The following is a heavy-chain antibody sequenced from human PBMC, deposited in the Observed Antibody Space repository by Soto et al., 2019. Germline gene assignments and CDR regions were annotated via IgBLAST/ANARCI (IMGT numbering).Heavy chain of an antibody. D-gene: IGHD3-22*01. Sequence: GGSLRLSCEVSGFTFSSYWMHWVRQAPGKGLEWVAVISHDGSKTNYADSVKDRFTISRDNSKDTVYLQMNSLGTEDTAVYYCARDVDTSSHYSQFDCWGQGTQVTVSS. CDR2: ISHDGSKT. V-gene: IGHV3-30*03. CDR1: GFTFSSYW. J-gene: IGHJ4*02. CDR3: ARDVDTSSHYSQFDC.